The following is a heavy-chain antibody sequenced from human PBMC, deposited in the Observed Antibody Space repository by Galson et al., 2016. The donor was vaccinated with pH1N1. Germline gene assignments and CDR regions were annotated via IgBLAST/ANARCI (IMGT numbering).Heavy chain of an antibody. CDR2: IARTGTVK. J-gene: IGHJ5*01. CDR3: AKEGSKYSSTWFDS. CDR1: GFTFSHYG. V-gene: IGHV3-30*18. D-gene: IGHD4-11*01. Sequence: SLRLSCAASGFTFSHYGMQWVRQAPGKGPEWVAVIARTGTVKYYADSVKGRFTISRDNSKNTMDLQMNRLRGDDTAVYYCAKEGSKYSSTWFDSWGQGTSVSVVS.